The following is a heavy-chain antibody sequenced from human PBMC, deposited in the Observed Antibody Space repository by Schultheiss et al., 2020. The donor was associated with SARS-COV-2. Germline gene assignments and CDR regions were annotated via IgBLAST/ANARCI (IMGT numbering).Heavy chain of an antibody. CDR3: ASGAWTRRAVWFDP. CDR2: ISSNGGST. D-gene: IGHD1-1*01. J-gene: IGHJ5*02. CDR1: GFTFSSYA. V-gene: IGHV3-64*02. Sequence: GESLKISCAASGFTFSSYAMHWVRQAPGKGLEYVSAISSNGGSTYYADSVKGRFTISRDNSRNTLYLQMGSLRAEDMAVYYCASGAWTRRAVWFDPWGQGTLVTVSS.